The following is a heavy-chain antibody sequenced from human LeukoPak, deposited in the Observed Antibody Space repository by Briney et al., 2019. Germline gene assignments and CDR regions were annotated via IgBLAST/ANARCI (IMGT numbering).Heavy chain of an antibody. CDR2: IYYSGST. CDR3: ARGHHTYYYDSSGPFDY. V-gene: IGHV4-39*07. D-gene: IGHD3-22*01. Sequence: SETLSLTCTVSGGSISSSSYYWGWIRQPPGKGLEWIGSIYYSGSTYYNPSLKSRVTISVDTSKNQFSLKLSSVTAADTAVYYCARGHHTYYYDSSGPFDYWGQGTLVTVSS. J-gene: IGHJ4*02. CDR1: GGSISSSSYY.